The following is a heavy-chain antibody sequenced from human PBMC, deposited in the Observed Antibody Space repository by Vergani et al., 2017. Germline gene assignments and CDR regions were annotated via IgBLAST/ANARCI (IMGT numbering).Heavy chain of an antibody. V-gene: IGHV1-3*01. CDR2: INAGNGNI. Sequence: QVQLVQSGAEVKKPGASVKVSCKASGYTFTSYAMHWVRQAPGQRLEWMGWINAGNGNIKYSQKFQGRVTITRDTSASTAYMELGSLRSEDTALYYWAREAEYSSSSPPYYYYGMDVWGQGTTVTVSS. D-gene: IGHD6-6*01. J-gene: IGHJ6*02. CDR3: AREAEYSSSSPPYYYYGMDV. CDR1: GYTFTSYA.